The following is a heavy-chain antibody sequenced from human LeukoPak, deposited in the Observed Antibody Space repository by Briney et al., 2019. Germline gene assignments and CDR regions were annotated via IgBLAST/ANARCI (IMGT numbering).Heavy chain of an antibody. J-gene: IGHJ4*02. V-gene: IGHV4-39*01. CDR1: GGSISSSSYY. Sequence: TSETLSLTCTVSGGSISSSSYYWGWIRQPPGKGLEWIGSIYYSGSTYYNPSRKSRVTISVYTSKHQFSLKLSSVTAADTAVYYCGFFGYSRGWYFDYWGQGTLVTVSS. CDR2: IYYSGST. D-gene: IGHD6-19*01. CDR3: GFFGYSRGWYFDY.